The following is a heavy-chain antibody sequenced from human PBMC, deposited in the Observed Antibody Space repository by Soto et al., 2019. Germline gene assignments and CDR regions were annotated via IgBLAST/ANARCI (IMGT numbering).Heavy chain of an antibody. V-gene: IGHV4-4*02. J-gene: IGHJ6*02. Sequence: QVQLQESGPGLVKPSGTLSLTCAVSGGSISSSNWWSWVRQPPGKGLEWIGEIYHSGGTNYNPSPKSRVTLSVDDAKNQFPLKLSSVTAADTAVYYCAGVVGGYYYGMDVWGQGTTVTVSS. D-gene: IGHD2-2*01. CDR3: AGVVGGYYYGMDV. CDR2: IYHSGGT. CDR1: GGSISSSNW.